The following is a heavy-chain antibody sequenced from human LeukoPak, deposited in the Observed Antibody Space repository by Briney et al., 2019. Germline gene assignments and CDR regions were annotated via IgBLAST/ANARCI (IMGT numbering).Heavy chain of an antibody. V-gene: IGHV1-18*01. CDR1: GYTFTSYG. J-gene: IGHJ4*02. Sequence: ASVKVSCKASGYTFTSYGISWVRQAPGQGLEWMGWIGAYNGNTNYAQKLQGRVTMTTDTSTSTAYMELRSLRSDDTAVYYCARASRLFAAGILGGWGQGTLVTVSS. D-gene: IGHD6-13*01. CDR3: ARASRLFAAGILGG. CDR2: IGAYNGNT.